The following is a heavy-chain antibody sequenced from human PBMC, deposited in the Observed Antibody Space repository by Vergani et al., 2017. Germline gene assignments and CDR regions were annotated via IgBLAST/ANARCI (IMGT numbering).Heavy chain of an antibody. J-gene: IGHJ3*02. D-gene: IGHD3-16*01. CDR3: ARHVGGLTNAFDI. CDR1: GGSISSSSYY. Sequence: QLQLQESGPGLVKPSETLSLTCTVSGGSISSSSYYWGWIRQPPGKGLEWIGRIYYSGSTYYNPSLKSRVTISVDTSKNQFSLKLSSVTAADTAVYYCARHVGGLTNAFDIWGQGTMVTVSS. CDR2: IYYSGST. V-gene: IGHV4-39*01.